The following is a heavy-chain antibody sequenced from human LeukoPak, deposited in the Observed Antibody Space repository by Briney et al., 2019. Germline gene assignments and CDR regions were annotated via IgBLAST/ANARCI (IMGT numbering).Heavy chain of an antibody. V-gene: IGHV3-48*03. CDR1: GFTFSSYE. CDR2: ISSSGSPI. J-gene: IGHJ4*02. D-gene: IGHD6-19*01. CDR3: ARDSPYTSGWYDGDFDY. Sequence: GGSLRLSCVTSGFTFSSYEMNWVRQAPGKGLEWVSYISSSGSPIYYADSVKGRFTISRDNAKNSLFLQVNSLRAEDTAVYYCARDSPYTSGWYDGDFDYWGQGTLVTVSS.